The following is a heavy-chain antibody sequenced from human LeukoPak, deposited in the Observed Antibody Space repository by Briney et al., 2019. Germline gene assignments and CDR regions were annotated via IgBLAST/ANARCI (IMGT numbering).Heavy chain of an antibody. CDR3: AKDQSVVITSVGDY. D-gene: IGHD3-22*01. Sequence: PGGSLGLSCAASGFTFSSYAMSWVRQAPGKGLEWVSGTSGSGGSTYYADSVKGRFTISRDNSKNTLYLQMNSLRAEDTAVYYCAKDQSVVITSVGDYWGQGTLVTVSS. V-gene: IGHV3-23*01. J-gene: IGHJ4*02. CDR1: GFTFSSYA. CDR2: TSGSGGST.